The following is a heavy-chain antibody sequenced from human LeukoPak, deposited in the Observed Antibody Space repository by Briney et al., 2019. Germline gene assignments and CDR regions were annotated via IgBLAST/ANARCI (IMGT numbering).Heavy chain of an antibody. Sequence: ASVKVSCKASGYTFTNYDINWVRQAPGQGLEWMGWMNPITGNTGYAQKFQGRVTITRSNPIRTAYMELTSLRSEDTAVYYCARGRSLRGPAVVSNYYYYYMDVWGKGTTVTVSS. D-gene: IGHD2-2*01. CDR2: MNPITGNT. J-gene: IGHJ6*03. V-gene: IGHV1-8*02. CDR1: GYTFTNYD. CDR3: ARGRSLRGPAVVSNYYYYYMDV.